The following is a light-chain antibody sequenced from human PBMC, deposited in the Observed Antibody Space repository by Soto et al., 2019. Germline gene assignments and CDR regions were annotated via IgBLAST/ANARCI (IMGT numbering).Light chain of an antibody. CDR3: QQTYRIPYT. CDR1: QSISSW. CDR2: DAS. Sequence: DIQMTQSPSTLSASVGDRVTITCRASQSISSWLAWYQQKPGKAPKLLIYDASSLESGVPSRFSGSGSGTEFTLTISSLQPDDFATYYCQQTYRIPYTGGQGTKLEI. V-gene: IGKV1-5*01. J-gene: IGKJ2*01.